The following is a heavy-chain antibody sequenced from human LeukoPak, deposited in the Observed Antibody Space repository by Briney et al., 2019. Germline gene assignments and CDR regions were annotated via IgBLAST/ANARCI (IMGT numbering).Heavy chain of an antibody. Sequence: SSETLSLTCTVSGGSISSGGYYWSWVRQPPGKGLEWIGEIYHSGSTNYNPSLKSRVTISVDKSKNQFSLKLSSVTAADTAVYYCAREPRDSYGSANYGFDYWGRGTLVTVSS. J-gene: IGHJ4*02. V-gene: IGHV4-39*07. CDR3: AREPRDSYGSANYGFDY. CDR2: IYHSGST. D-gene: IGHD3-10*01. CDR1: GGSISSGGYY.